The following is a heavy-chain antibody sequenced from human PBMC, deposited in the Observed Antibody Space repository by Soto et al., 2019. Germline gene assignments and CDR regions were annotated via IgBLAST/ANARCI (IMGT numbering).Heavy chain of an antibody. Sequence: GGSLRLSCAASGFTFSSYGMHWVRQAPGKGLEWVAVISYDGSNKYYADSVKGRFTISRDNSKNTLYLQMNSLRAEDTAVYYCANQPEALNYYDSSGLVDYWGQGTLVTVSS. CDR2: ISYDGSNK. V-gene: IGHV3-30*18. CDR1: GFTFSSYG. D-gene: IGHD3-22*01. CDR3: ANQPEALNYYDSSGLVDY. J-gene: IGHJ4*02.